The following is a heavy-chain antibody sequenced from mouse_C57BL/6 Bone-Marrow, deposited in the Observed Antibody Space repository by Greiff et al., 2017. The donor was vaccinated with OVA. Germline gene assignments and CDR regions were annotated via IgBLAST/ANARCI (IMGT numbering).Heavy chain of an antibody. Sequence: EVQLQQSGTVLARPGASVKMSCKTSGYTFTSYWMHWVNQRPGQGLEWIGAIYPGNGDTSYNQKFKGKAKLTAVTSASTAYMELSSLTNEDSAVYYCTRLVTTVVDYYAMDYWGQGTSVTVSS. V-gene: IGHV1-5*01. CDR2: IYPGNGDT. CDR3: TRLVTTVVDYYAMDY. J-gene: IGHJ4*01. D-gene: IGHD1-1*01. CDR1: GYTFTSYW.